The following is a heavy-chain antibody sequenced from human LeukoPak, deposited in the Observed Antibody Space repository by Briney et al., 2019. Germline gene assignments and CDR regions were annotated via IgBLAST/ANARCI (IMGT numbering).Heavy chain of an antibody. Sequence: GGSLRLSCAASGFTFSGYWMHWVRQAPGKGLEWVANLKQDGSEKHFADSVKGRFTISRDNAENSLYLQMNSLRAEDTAMYYRARGTIAAPGTDYWGQGTLVTVSS. CDR1: GFTFSGYW. CDR2: LKQDGSEK. J-gene: IGHJ4*02. D-gene: IGHD6-13*01. CDR3: ARGTIAAPGTDY. V-gene: IGHV3-7*01.